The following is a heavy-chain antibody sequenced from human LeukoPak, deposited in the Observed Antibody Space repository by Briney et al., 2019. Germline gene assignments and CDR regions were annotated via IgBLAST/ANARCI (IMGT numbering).Heavy chain of an antibody. V-gene: IGHV3-23*01. CDR1: GFTFTSYV. D-gene: IGHD2/OR15-2a*01. CDR3: AKYSDSTGAHYFDY. CDR2: ISGSGANT. Sequence: GGSLRLSCAATGFTFTSYVMTWVRQPPVKGLEWASTISGSGANTYYADSVKGRFTISRDNSKNTLSLQMNSLRVEDTAQYYCAKYSDSTGAHYFDYWGQGTLVTVSS. J-gene: IGHJ4*02.